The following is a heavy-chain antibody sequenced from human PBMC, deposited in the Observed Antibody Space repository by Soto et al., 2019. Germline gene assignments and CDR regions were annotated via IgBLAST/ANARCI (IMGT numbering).Heavy chain of an antibody. J-gene: IGHJ4*02. V-gene: IGHV3-23*01. CDR1: GFVFSSYA. D-gene: IGHD5-18*01. CDR3: AKEGYTHGWVDY. CDR2: ISGSGTTA. Sequence: PGGSLRLSCAASGFVFSSYAMSWVRQAPGKGLEWVSAISGSGTTAYYADSVKGRFIFSRDNPKNTMYLQMNSLRAEDTAVYFCAKEGYTHGWVDYWGQGTLVTVSS.